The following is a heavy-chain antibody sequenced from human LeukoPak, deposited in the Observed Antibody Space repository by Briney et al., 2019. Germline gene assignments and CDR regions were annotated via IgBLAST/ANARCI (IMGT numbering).Heavy chain of an antibody. CDR1: GGSISSYY. Sequence: SETLSLTCTVSGGSISSYYWSWIRQPAGKGLEWIGRIYTSGSTNYNPSLKSRVTMSVDTSKNQFSLKLSSVTAADTAVYYCARHLTYYYDSSGFYPFDCWGQGTLVTVSS. CDR3: ARHLTYYYDSSGFYPFDC. V-gene: IGHV4-4*07. J-gene: IGHJ4*02. D-gene: IGHD3-22*01. CDR2: IYTSGST.